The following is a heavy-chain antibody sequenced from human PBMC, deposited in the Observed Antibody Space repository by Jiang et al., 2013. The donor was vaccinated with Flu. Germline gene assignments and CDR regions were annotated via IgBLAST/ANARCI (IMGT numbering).Heavy chain of an antibody. J-gene: IGHJ6*01. D-gene: IGHD6-13*01. CDR3: ARLLGRGSSWGREVYYYYYGMDV. Sequence: GSGLVKPSETLSLTCTVSGGSISSSSYYWGWIRQPPGKGLEWIGSIYYSGSTYYNPSLKSRVTISVDTSKNQFSLKLSSVTAADTAVYYCARLLGRGSSWGREVYYYYYGMDVWGPRDHGHRLL. CDR1: GGSISSSSYY. CDR2: IYYSGST. V-gene: IGHV4-39*07.